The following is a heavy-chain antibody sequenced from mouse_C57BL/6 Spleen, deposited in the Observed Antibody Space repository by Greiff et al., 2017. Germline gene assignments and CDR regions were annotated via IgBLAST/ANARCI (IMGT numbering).Heavy chain of an antibody. V-gene: IGHV1-54*01. CDR2: INPGSGGT. CDR3: ARWRYYGSSRYYAMDY. CDR1: GYAFTNYL. D-gene: IGHD1-1*01. Sequence: VQLQQSGAELVRPGTSVKVSCKASGYAFTNYLLEWVKQRPGQGLEWIGVINPGSGGTNYNEKFKGKATLTADKSSSTAYMQLSSLTSEDSAVYVCARWRYYGSSRYYAMDYWGQGTSVTVSS. J-gene: IGHJ4*01.